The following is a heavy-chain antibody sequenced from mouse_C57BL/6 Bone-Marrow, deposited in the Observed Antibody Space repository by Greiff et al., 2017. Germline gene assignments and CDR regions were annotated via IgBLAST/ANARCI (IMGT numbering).Heavy chain of an antibody. CDR3: ARFNYYGSSYVLYAMDY. J-gene: IGHJ4*01. CDR1: GYTFTSYG. V-gene: IGHV1-81*01. D-gene: IGHD1-1*01. CDR2: IYPRSGNT. Sequence: QVQLKQSGAELARPGASVKLSCKASGYTFTSYGISWVNQRTGQGLEWIGEIYPRSGNTYYNEKFKGKATLTADKSSSTAYMELRSLTSEDSAVYFCARFNYYGSSYVLYAMDYWGQGTSVTVSS.